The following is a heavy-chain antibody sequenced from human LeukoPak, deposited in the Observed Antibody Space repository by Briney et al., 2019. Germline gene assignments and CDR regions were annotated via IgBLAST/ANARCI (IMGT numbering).Heavy chain of an antibody. CDR1: SGSFSGYY. D-gene: IGHD6-13*01. V-gene: IGHV4-34*01. CDR3: ARGLGIAAAGAYNWFDP. CDR2: INHSGST. Sequence: SETLSLTCAVYSGSFSGYYWSWIRQPPGKGLEWIGEINHSGSTNYNPSLKSRVTISVDTSKNQFSLKLSSVTAADTAVYYCARGLGIAAAGAYNWFDPWGQGTLVTVPS. J-gene: IGHJ5*02.